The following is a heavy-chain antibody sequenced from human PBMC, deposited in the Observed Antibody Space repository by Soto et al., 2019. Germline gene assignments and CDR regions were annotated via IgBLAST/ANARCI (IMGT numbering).Heavy chain of an antibody. CDR1: GYSFTSYY. J-gene: IGHJ4*02. CDR3: TRARGATAGPYFDY. V-gene: IGHV1-46*03. CDR2: INPSGGST. Sequence: ASVKVSCKASGYSFTSYYMHWVRQAPGQGLEWMGIINPSGGSTNYAQKFQGRVTMTRDTSTSTLYMELSSLRSEDTAMYYCTRARGATAGPYFDYWGQGTLVTV. D-gene: IGHD6-13*01.